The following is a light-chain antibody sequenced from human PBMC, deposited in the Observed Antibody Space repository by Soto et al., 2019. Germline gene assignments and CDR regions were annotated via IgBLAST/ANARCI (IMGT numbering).Light chain of an antibody. Sequence: EIVLTQSPATLSLSPGERATLSCRASQSVSSYLAWYQQKPVQAPRLLIYDASNRATGIPARFSGSGSGTYFTLTISSLAPADFAVYYCQQRSNWPRGTFGQGTKVEI. CDR1: QSVSSY. CDR3: QQRSNWPRGT. CDR2: DAS. V-gene: IGKV3-11*01. J-gene: IGKJ1*01.